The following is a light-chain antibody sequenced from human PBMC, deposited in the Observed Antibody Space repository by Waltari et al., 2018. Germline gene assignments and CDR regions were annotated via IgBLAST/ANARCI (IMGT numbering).Light chain of an antibody. CDR2: GAS. CDR3: QQSYSRPYT. CDR1: QSVSSE. V-gene: IGKV3-15*01. J-gene: IGKJ2*01. Sequence: EVVLTQSPATLSVSLGERATLSCRASQSVSSELAWYQQKPGQAPRLIIHGASIRATGIPARFSGSGSGTEFTLTISRLQIEDFAIYYCQQSYSRPYTFGQGTRLEIK.